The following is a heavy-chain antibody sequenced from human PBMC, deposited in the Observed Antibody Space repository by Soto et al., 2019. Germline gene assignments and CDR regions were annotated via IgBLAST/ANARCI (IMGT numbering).Heavy chain of an antibody. CDR2: IIPLFGSP. CDR3: ARGQVAGNFYYYGMDV. CDR1: GDTFMNYA. J-gene: IGHJ6*02. D-gene: IGHD6-19*01. Sequence: QVPLVQSGAEVAKPGSSVKVSCKASGDTFMNYAMSWVRQGPRQGLEWMGGIIPLFGSPKYAQKFQDRVKITADESTSTVYMEVSSLRADDTGVYYCARGQVAGNFYYYGMDVWGQGTTVTVS. V-gene: IGHV1-69*01.